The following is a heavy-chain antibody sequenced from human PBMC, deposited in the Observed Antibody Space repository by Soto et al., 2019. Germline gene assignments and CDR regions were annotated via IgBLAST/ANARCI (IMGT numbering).Heavy chain of an antibody. D-gene: IGHD3-9*01. Sequence: SETLSLTCTVSGGSISSYYWSWIRQPPGKGLEWIGYIYYSGSTNYNPSLKSRVTISVDTSKNQFSLKLSSVTAADTAVYYCARVTLLRYFDWSFDYWGQGTLVTVSS. V-gene: IGHV4-59*01. CDR3: ARVTLLRYFDWSFDY. CDR2: IYYSGST. J-gene: IGHJ4*02. CDR1: GGSISSYY.